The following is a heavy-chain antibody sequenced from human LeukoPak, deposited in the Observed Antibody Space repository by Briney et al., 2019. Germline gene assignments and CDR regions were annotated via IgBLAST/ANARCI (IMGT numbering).Heavy chain of an antibody. J-gene: IGHJ1*01. D-gene: IGHD4-17*01. CDR3: ARDSYNGDYVPGYFQH. CDR2: ISGTGNTT. CDR1: GFTFRSSE. V-gene: IGHV3-48*03. Sequence: PGGSLRLSCATSGFTFRSSEMNWVRQAPGKGLEWVSYISGTGNTTYYTDSVKGRFTISRDNAKNSLYLQMNSLRAEDTAVYYCARDSYNGDYVPGYFQHWGQGTLVTVSS.